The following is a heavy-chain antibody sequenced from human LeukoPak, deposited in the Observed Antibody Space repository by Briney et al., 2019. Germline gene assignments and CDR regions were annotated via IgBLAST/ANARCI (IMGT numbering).Heavy chain of an antibody. CDR3: ARGAMATTPFFDY. CDR1: GGSVSSYY. V-gene: IGHV4-59*02. J-gene: IGHJ4*02. Sequence: PSETLSLTCSVSGGSVSSYYWSWIRQPPGKGLEWIGYVYYTGSTNFNPSLKSRVTMSLDTSRNQFSLKLTSLTAADTAVYYCARGAMATTPFFDYWGQGTLVTVSS. D-gene: IGHD5-24*01. CDR2: VYYTGST.